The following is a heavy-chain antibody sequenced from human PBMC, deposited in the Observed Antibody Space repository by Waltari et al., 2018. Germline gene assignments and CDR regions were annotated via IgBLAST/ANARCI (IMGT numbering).Heavy chain of an antibody. Sequence: QLQLQESGPGLVKPSETLSLTCTVSGGSISTTTYYSRWTRQPPGKGLEWIGSISYSGSTSYNPSLNSRVTMSVDTSKNQFSLKLNSVTAADTAVYYCARQATDTYYYYYMDVWGKGTTVTVSS. D-gene: IGHD2-21*02. CDR3: ARQATDTYYYYYMDV. V-gene: IGHV4-39*01. CDR2: ISYSGST. J-gene: IGHJ6*03. CDR1: GGSISTTTYY.